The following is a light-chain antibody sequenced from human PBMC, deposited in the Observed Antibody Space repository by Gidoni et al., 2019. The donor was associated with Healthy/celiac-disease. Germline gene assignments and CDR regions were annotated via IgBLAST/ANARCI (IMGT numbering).Light chain of an antibody. CDR2: LGS. Sequence: DLVMTQSPLPLPVTPGEPASISCRSSQSLLHSNGYNYLDWYLQKPGQSPQLLIYLGSNRASGVPDRFSGSGSGTDFTLKISRVEAEDVGVYYCMQALQTPMYTFXQXTKLEI. CDR1: QSLLHSNGYNY. V-gene: IGKV2-28*01. J-gene: IGKJ2*01. CDR3: MQALQTPMYT.